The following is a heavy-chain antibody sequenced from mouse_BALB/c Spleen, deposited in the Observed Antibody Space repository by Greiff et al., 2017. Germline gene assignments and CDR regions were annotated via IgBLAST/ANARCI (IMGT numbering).Heavy chain of an antibody. D-gene: IGHD2-10*02. CDR2: IYPGNSDT. Sequence: VQLQQSGTVLARPGASVKMSCKASGYTFTSYWMHWVKQRPGQGLEWIGAIYPGNSDTSYNQKFKGKAKLTAVTSTSTAYMELSSLTNEDSAVYYCTRWGYGNPYYAMDYWGQGTSVTVSS. CDR1: GYTFTSYW. J-gene: IGHJ4*01. CDR3: TRWGYGNPYYAMDY. V-gene: IGHV1-5*01.